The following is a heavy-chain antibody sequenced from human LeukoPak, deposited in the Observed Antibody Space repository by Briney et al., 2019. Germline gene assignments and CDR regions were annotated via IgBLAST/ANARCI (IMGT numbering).Heavy chain of an antibody. V-gene: IGHV1-2*02. CDR3: GRVAYCGSGCYYFFDY. J-gene: IGHJ4*02. CDR2: INPTSGVT. CDR1: GYTFTGYY. D-gene: IGHD2-21*02. Sequence: SVKVSCKASGYTFTGYYMHWVRQAAGQGLEWMGWINPTSGVTNYAQNFQGRVTMTRDSSIDTAYMDLSRLTSDDTAVYYCGRVAYCGSGCYYFFDYWGQGTLVTVSS.